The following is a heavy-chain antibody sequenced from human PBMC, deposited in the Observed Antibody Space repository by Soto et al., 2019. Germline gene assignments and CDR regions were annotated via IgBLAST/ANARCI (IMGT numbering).Heavy chain of an antibody. CDR3: ARIGDSGSNYYGMDV. Sequence: EVQLVESGGGLVQPGGSLRLSCAASGFTFQNHWLSWVRQAPGKGLEWVAHIKEDGGETQYLGSVKGRFTISRDNSEKSLHLHLSRLRAEDTAVYYCARIGDSGSNYYGMDVWGQGTTVTV. CDR1: GFTFQNHW. D-gene: IGHD5-12*01. J-gene: IGHJ6*02. V-gene: IGHV3-7*01. CDR2: IKEDGGET.